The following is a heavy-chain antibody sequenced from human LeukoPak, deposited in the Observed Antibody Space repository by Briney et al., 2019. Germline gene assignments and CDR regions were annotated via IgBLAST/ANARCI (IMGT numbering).Heavy chain of an antibody. D-gene: IGHD3-10*01. CDR3: ARSRQGSGLLNY. J-gene: IGHJ4*02. Sequence: PSETLSLTCTVSGFSISSTFYWVWIRQPPGKGLEWIGSIYHSGNNYYNPSLKNRVTMSVDTSKNQFSLHLTSVTAADTAVYYCARSRQGSGLLNYWGQGNLVAVSS. CDR2: IYHSGNN. CDR1: GFSISSTFY. V-gene: IGHV4-38-2*02.